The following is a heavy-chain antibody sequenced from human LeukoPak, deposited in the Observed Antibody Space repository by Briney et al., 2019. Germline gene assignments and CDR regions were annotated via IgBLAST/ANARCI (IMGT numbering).Heavy chain of an antibody. V-gene: IGHV4-39*07. CDR1: GGSISSYY. Sequence: SETLSLTCTVSGGSISSYYWGWIRQPPGKGLEWIGSIYYSGSTYYNPSLKSRVTISVDTSKNQFSLKLSSVTAADTAVYYCARDLRCSGGSCYFPYAFDIWGQGTMVTVSS. D-gene: IGHD2-15*01. J-gene: IGHJ3*02. CDR2: IYYSGST. CDR3: ARDLRCSGGSCYFPYAFDI.